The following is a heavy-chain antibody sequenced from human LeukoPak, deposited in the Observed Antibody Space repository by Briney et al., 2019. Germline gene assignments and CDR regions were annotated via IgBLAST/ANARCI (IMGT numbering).Heavy chain of an antibody. CDR2: ISGSGGST. CDR3: AKDASGARYYYYYGMDV. D-gene: IGHD1-1*01. CDR1: GFTFDDYA. J-gene: IGHJ6*02. Sequence: GGSLRLSCAASGFTFDDYAMHWVRQAPGKGLEWVSDISGSGGSTYYADSVKGRFTISRDNSKNTLYLQMNSLRAEDTAVYYCAKDASGARYYYYYGMDVWGQGTTVTVSS. V-gene: IGHV3-23*01.